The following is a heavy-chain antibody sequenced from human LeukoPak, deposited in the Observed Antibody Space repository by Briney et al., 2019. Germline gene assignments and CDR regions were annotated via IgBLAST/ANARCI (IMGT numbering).Heavy chain of an antibody. CDR2: ISSDGVNI. J-gene: IGHJ6*04. CDR3: AELGIAMIGGV. D-gene: IGHD3-10*02. CDR1: GFIFSDYY. Sequence: PGGSLRLSCTASGFIFSDYYMSWIRQAPGKGLEWVSYISSDGVNINYADSVKGRFTISRDNAKNSLYLQMNSLRAEDTAVYYCAELGIAMIGGVWGKGTTVTISS. V-gene: IGHV3-11*04.